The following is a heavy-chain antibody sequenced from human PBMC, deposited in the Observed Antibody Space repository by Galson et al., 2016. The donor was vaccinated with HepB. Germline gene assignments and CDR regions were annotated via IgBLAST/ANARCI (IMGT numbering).Heavy chain of an antibody. V-gene: IGHV4-38-2*02. CDR2: IFHDGDT. J-gene: IGHJ5*02. D-gene: IGHD3-9*01. CDR1: DLSISSGHF. Sequence: SETLSLTCSVSDLSISSGHFWVWIRQPPGKGLEWLGRIFHDGDTSYNPSLERRLTMSVDTSKNQFSMRLTSVTASDTATDDCARDRDPGVMLTGYYPWGQGTRVTVSS. CDR3: ARDRDPGVMLTGYYP.